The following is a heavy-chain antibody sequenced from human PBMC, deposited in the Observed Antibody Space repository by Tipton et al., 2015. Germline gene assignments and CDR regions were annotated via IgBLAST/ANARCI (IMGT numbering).Heavy chain of an antibody. J-gene: IGHJ5*02. CDR2: INHTGST. Sequence: TLSLTCAVHDESFSGYHWSWIRQPPGKGLEWIGEINHTGSTKYTPSLKSRVFISVDTSKKQFSLRLSSMTAADTAVYYCATGQVAGWFDPWGQGTLVTVSS. V-gene: IGHV4-34*01. CDR3: ATGQVAGWFDP. CDR1: DESFSGYH. D-gene: IGHD5-12*01.